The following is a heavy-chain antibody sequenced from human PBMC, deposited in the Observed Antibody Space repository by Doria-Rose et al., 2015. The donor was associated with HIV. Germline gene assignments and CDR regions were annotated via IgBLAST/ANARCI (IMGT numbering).Heavy chain of an antibody. CDR3: AKIYDSSGYYDQ. CDR1: GFTFSSFA. J-gene: IGHJ4*02. CDR2: ISGRASST. V-gene: IGHV3-23*01. D-gene: IGHD3-22*01. Sequence: SGGGLVQPGGSLRLSCAASGFTFSSFAMSWVRQAPGKGLEWVSTISGRASSTYHADFVKGRFTISRDNSKNTLYLQVNSLRAEDTAVYYCAKIYDSSGYYDQWGQGTLVTVS.